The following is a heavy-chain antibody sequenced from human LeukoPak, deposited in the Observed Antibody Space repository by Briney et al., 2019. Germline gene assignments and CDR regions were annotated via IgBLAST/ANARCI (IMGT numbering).Heavy chain of an antibody. CDR2: ISYDGSNK. D-gene: IGHD4-23*01. J-gene: IGHJ4*02. V-gene: IGHV3-30*18. CDR1: GFTFSSYG. Sequence: PGRSLRLSCAASGFTFSSYGMHWVRQAPGKGLEWVAVISYDGSNKYYADSVKGRFTISRDNSKNTLYLQMNSLRAEDTAVYYCAKGHDYGGNSVDYWGQGTLVTVSS. CDR3: AKGHDYGGNSVDY.